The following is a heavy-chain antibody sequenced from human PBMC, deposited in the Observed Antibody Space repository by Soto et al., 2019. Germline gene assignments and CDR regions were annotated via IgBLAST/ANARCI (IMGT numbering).Heavy chain of an antibody. V-gene: IGHV3-23*01. Sequence: GGSLRLSCAASGFTFSNYAMSWVRQAPGKGLEWVSAISGSGGSTYYADSVKGRFTISRDNSKNTLYLQMNSLRAEDTAVYYCAKDPPRVQWLVLDYFAYWGQGTLVPVSS. CDR1: GFTFSNYA. CDR3: AKDPPRVQWLVLDYFAY. CDR2: ISGSGGST. J-gene: IGHJ4*02. D-gene: IGHD6-19*01.